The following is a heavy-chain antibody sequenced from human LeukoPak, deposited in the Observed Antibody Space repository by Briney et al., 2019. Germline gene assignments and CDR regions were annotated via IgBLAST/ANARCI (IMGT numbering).Heavy chain of an antibody. CDR3: ARQAACSGDCYYRHFDY. J-gene: IGHJ4*02. CDR2: ITNTGKTI. D-gene: IGHD2-21*02. CDR1: GFSFTSYT. Sequence: GGSLRLSCAAYGFSFTSYTMDWVRQAPGKGLEWVSYITNTGKTIFYADSVKGRFTISRDNAKSSLFLQMDSLRAEDTAVYYCARQAACSGDCYYRHFDYWGQGALVAVSS. V-gene: IGHV3-48*01.